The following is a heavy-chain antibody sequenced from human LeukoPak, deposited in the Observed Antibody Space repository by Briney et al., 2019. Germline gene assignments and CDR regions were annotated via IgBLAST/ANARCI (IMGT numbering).Heavy chain of an antibody. Sequence: PGRSLRLSCAASGFTFSSYEMNWVRQAPGKGLEWVSYISSSGSTIYYADSVKGRFTISRDNAKNSLYLQMNSLRAEDTAVYYCARAPIAAGYYYYYMDVWGKGTTVTISS. J-gene: IGHJ6*03. V-gene: IGHV3-48*03. CDR1: GFTFSSYE. CDR3: ARAPIAAGYYYYYMDV. CDR2: ISSSGSTI. D-gene: IGHD6-13*01.